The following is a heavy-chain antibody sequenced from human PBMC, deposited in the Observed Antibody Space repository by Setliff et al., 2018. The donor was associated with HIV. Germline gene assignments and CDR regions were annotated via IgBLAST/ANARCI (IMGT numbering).Heavy chain of an antibody. CDR2: ISFDGTSS. V-gene: IGHV3-74*03. J-gene: IGHJ4*02. D-gene: IGHD1-1*01. Sequence: PGGSLRLSCAASGFTFSNFWMHWVRQVPGKGLVWVSRISFDGTSSSYADSVKGRFTISRDNGKNTLYLQMNSLRVEDTAVYYCARDNCGPEYWGRGTLVTVS. CDR1: GFTFSNFW. CDR3: ARDNCGPEY.